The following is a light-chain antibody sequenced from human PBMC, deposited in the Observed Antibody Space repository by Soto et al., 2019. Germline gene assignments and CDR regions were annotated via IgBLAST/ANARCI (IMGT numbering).Light chain of an antibody. V-gene: IGKV2-30*02. Sequence: DVVMTRSPLSLPVTLGQPASISCRSSQSLVHSDGNTYLNWFQQRPGQSPRRLIYQVSNRDSGVPDRFSGSGSGTDFTLKISRVEAEDVGVYYCMQGTHWPLYTFGQGTKLGI. CDR1: QSLVHSDGNTY. J-gene: IGKJ2*01. CDR3: MQGTHWPLYT. CDR2: QVS.